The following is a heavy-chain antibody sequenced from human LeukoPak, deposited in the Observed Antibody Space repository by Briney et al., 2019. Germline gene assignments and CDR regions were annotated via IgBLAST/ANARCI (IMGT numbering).Heavy chain of an antibody. Sequence: ASVKVSCKVSGYTLTELSMHWVRQAPGKGLEWMGGFDPEDGETIYAQKFQGRVTMTEDTSTDTAYVELSSLRSEDTAVYYCATNYYDSRPFDYWGQGTLVTVSS. D-gene: IGHD3-22*01. CDR3: ATNYYDSRPFDY. V-gene: IGHV1-24*01. J-gene: IGHJ4*02. CDR1: GYTLTELS. CDR2: FDPEDGET.